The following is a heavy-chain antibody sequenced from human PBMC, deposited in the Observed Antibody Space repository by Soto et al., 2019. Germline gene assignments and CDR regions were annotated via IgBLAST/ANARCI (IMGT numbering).Heavy chain of an antibody. J-gene: IGHJ4*02. CDR3: ARHPYYDFWSGYYSFYYFDY. CDR2: IYYSGST. Sequence: SETLSLTCTVSGGSISSSSYYWGWIRQPPGKGLEWIGSIYYSGSTYYNPSLKSRVTISVDTSKNQFSLKLSSVTAADTAVYYCARHPYYDFWSGYYSFYYFDYWGQGTLVTVSS. CDR1: GGSISSSSYY. V-gene: IGHV4-39*01. D-gene: IGHD3-3*01.